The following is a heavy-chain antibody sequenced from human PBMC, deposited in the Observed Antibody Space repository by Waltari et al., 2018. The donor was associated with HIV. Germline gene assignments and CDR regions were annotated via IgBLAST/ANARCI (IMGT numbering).Heavy chain of an antibody. D-gene: IGHD2-2*02. CDR3: ARGYCSTTFCYTSGMDV. Sequence: QVQLQESGPGLVKPSQTLSLTCTVSGGSITSTSYYWTWLRQPAGKGPEWLGRIYSSGATNYNPSLKSRATISVDTSKNQLSLTLSSVSAADTAVYYCARGYCSTTFCYTSGMDVWGQGTTVTVSS. CDR1: GGSITSTSYY. V-gene: IGHV4-61*02. J-gene: IGHJ6*02. CDR2: IYSSGAT.